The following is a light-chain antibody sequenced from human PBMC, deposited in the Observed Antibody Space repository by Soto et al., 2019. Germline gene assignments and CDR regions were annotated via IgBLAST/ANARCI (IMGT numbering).Light chain of an antibody. CDR3: QHYTLYSAP. CDR2: GAS. Sequence: RLTQSPSSLSASVGDTVTISCRASQDISTYLAWYQQKPGKAPTPLIFGASSLHNGVPFRFAGSGSGSEFTLTINRLQTDDFATSFCQHYTLYSAPFGQGTRV. J-gene: IGKJ5*01. V-gene: IGKV1-5*01. CDR1: QDISTY.